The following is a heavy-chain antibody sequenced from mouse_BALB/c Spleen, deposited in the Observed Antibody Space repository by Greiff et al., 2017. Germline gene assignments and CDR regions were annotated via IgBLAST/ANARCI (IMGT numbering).Heavy chain of an antibody. CDR1: GYTFTDHA. V-gene: IGHV1S53*03. J-gene: IGHJ3*01. CDR2: ISPGNGDI. CDR3: KGSKADSNCEFAD. D-gene: IGHD2-5*01. Sequence: QVQLQQSDTELVKPGASVKISCKASGYTFTDHAIHWVKQRPEQGLEWIGYISPGNGDIKYNEKFKGKATLTADKSSSTAYMQLNSLTSEDSAVYFCKGSKADSNCEFADWGQGTLVTVSA.